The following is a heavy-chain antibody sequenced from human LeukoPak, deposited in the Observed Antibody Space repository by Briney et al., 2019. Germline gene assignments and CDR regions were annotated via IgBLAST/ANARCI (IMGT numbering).Heavy chain of an antibody. J-gene: IGHJ4*02. Sequence: ASVKVSCKASGYTLTGYYMHWVRQAPGQGLEWMGWINPNSGGTNYAQKFQGRVTMTRDTSISTAYMELSRLRSDDTAVYYCARGVYCSSTSCYRTLDYWGQGTLVTVSS. D-gene: IGHD2-2*01. CDR2: INPNSGGT. CDR3: ARGVYCSSTSCYRTLDY. CDR1: GYTLTGYY. V-gene: IGHV1-2*02.